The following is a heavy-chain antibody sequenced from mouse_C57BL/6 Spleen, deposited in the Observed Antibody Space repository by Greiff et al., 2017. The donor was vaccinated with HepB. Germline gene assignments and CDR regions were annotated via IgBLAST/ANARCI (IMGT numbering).Heavy chain of an antibody. CDR1: GYAFSSYW. J-gene: IGHJ2*01. CDR3: EREDYYGSSSFDY. CDR2: IYTGDGDT. Sequence: VQLQQSGAELVKPGASVKISCKASGYAFSSYWMNWVKQRPGKGLEWIGQIYTGDGDTNYNGKFKGKATLTADKSSSTAYMQLSSLTSEDSAVYFGEREDYYGSSSFDYWGQGTTLTVSS. D-gene: IGHD1-1*01. V-gene: IGHV1-80*01.